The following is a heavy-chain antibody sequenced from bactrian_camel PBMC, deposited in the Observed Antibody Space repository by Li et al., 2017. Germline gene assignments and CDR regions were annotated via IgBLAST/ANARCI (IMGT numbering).Heavy chain of an antibody. V-gene: IGHV3S6*01. CDR1: GYTCSPAC. J-gene: IGHJ4*01. Sequence: HVQLVESGGESVQVGGSLRLSCTASGYTCSPACMAWFRQTLANGRELISSIRSDGTTTYADSVKGRFTIFQDKDKTTLYLQMNSLKTEDTGVYYCAADERGYILVSADYWGQGTQVTVS. CDR3: AADERGYILVSADY. D-gene: IGHD3*01. CDR2: IRSDGTT.